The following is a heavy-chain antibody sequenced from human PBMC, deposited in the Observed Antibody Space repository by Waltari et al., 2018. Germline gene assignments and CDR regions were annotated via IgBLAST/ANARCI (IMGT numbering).Heavy chain of an antibody. Sequence: QVQLVESGGGVVQPGRSLRLSCAASGFTFGRYAMHWVRQAPGKGLEWLAVISDDGTNKDDADSVKGRFTISGDSSKNTVYLEINSLSVEDTAVYYCARSNWKDTTNTIYYALDIWGQGTMAIVSS. V-gene: IGHV3-30-3*01. J-gene: IGHJ3*02. D-gene: IGHD1-1*01. CDR1: GFTFGRYA. CDR2: ISDDGTNK. CDR3: ARSNWKDTTNTIYYALDI.